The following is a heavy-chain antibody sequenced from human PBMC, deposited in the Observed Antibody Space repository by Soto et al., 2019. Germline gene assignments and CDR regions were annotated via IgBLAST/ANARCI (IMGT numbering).Heavy chain of an antibody. CDR1: GASVSSYY. CDR3: ARDVGKNY. CDR2: IHSSGNL. D-gene: IGHD3-10*01. V-gene: IGHV4-4*07. J-gene: IGHJ4*02. Sequence: SETLSLTCSVSGASVSSYYWSWFRQPVGKGLEWIGRIHSSGNLNYNPSLESRVTMSLDTSKNQFSLRLGSLTAADTALYLCARDVGKNYWGPATRVTVSS.